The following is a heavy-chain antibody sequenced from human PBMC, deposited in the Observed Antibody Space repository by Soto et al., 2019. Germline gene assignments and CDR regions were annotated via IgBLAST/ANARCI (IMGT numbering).Heavy chain of an antibody. Sequence: PGGSLRLSCAASGFVFSDHDMHWVRQVPGKGLEWVSEIGVAGDTYYPDSVKGRFTISRENARKTLYLQMTSLRAGDTATYYCVRDRYYGSGSLFENWGQGTPVTVSS. CDR2: IGVAGDT. D-gene: IGHD3-10*01. J-gene: IGHJ4*02. V-gene: IGHV3-13*01. CDR3: VRDRYYGSGSLFEN. CDR1: GFVFSDHD.